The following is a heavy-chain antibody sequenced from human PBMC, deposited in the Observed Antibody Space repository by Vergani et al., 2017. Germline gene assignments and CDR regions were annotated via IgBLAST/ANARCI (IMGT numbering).Heavy chain of an antibody. Sequence: QLQLQESGPRLVKPSATLSLTCSLSGMSISNNNYYWGWIRQPPGKGLEWIGSIYDSRNNNYSPSLKSRVSISVDTSKNQFSLNLTSVTAADTAVYYCARHLRQGAPNDVCDIWGHGTLVTVSS. CDR3: ARHLRQGAPNDVCDI. CDR2: IYDSRNN. V-gene: IGHV4-39*01. D-gene: IGHD3-16*01. J-gene: IGHJ3*02. CDR1: GMSISNNNYY.